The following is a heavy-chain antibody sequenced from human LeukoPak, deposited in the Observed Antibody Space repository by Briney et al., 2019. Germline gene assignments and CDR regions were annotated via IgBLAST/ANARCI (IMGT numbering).Heavy chain of an antibody. CDR3: ARAAQDTALAADY. CDR2: IYYSGNT. J-gene: IGHJ4*02. CDR1: GGSISSYY. D-gene: IGHD5-18*01. V-gene: IGHV4-59*01. Sequence: SETLSLTCTVSGGSISSYYWSWIRQPPGKGLELIGYIYYSGNTSYNPSLMSRVTISVDTSKNQFSLKLNSVTAADTAVYYCARAAQDTALAADYWGQGTLVTVSS.